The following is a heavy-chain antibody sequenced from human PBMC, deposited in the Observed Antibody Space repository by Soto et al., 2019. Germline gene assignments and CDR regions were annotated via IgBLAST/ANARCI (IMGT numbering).Heavy chain of an antibody. CDR1: GFTFTRYS. D-gene: IGHD2-15*01. V-gene: IGHV3-23*01. Sequence: GGSLRLSRAASGFTFTRYSMNWVRQAPGKGLEWVSGIGGGKGDEKEYADSVKGRFTISRDSSKNALFLQLNSLRAEDTAVYYCAKDRMSDNGVWDAFDVWGPGAMVTVSS. CDR2: IGGGKGDEK. CDR3: AKDRMSDNGVWDAFDV. J-gene: IGHJ3*01.